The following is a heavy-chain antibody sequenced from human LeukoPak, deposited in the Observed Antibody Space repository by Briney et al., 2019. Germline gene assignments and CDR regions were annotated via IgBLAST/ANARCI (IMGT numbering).Heavy chain of an antibody. D-gene: IGHD3-22*01. Sequence: SGTLSLTCAVSGGSISSGGYSWSWIRQPPGKGLEWIGYIYHSGSTYYNPSLKSRVTISVDRSKNQFSLKLSSVTAADTAVYYCARAHYYDSSGYYLDYWGQGTLVTVSS. CDR2: IYHSGST. V-gene: IGHV4-30-2*01. CDR3: ARAHYYDSSGYYLDY. J-gene: IGHJ4*02. CDR1: GGSISSGGYS.